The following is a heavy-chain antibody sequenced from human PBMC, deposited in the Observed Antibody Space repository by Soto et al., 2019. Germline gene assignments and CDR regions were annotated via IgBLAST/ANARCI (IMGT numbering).Heavy chain of an antibody. CDR1: GYTFTGYY. Sequence: ASVKVSCKASGYTFTGYYMHWVRQAPGQGLEWMGWINPNSGGTNYAQKFQGRVTMTRDTSISTAYMELGRLRSDDTAVYYCATIPAALYYYYGMDVWGQGTTVTVSS. J-gene: IGHJ6*02. V-gene: IGHV1-2*02. D-gene: IGHD2-2*01. CDR3: ATIPAALYYYYGMDV. CDR2: INPNSGGT.